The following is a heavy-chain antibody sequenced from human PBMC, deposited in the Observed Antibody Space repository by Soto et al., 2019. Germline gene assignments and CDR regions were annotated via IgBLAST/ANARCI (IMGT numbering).Heavy chain of an antibody. CDR1: GGSFSGYY. CDR2: INHSGST. Sequence: ETLSLTCAVYGGSFSGYYWSWIRQPPGKGLEWIGEINHSGSTNYNPSLKSRVTISVDTSKNQFSLKLSSVTAADTAVYYCARWRTYSSSWYRSETYYYGMDVWGQGTTVTVSS. J-gene: IGHJ6*02. CDR3: ARWRTYSSSWYRSETYYYGMDV. D-gene: IGHD6-13*01. V-gene: IGHV4-34*01.